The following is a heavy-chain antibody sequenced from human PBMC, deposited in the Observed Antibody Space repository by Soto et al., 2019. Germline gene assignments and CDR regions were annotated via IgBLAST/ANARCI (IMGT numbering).Heavy chain of an antibody. Sequence: QAQLVQSGPEVKKPGASVKVSCKASGYRFTSYGISWVRQAPGQGLEWLGWISAYDDNTKYAQTLQGRVAMSTDTSTTRAYMELRSLRSDDTAMYYCARGGYYDSSGSRNYHYYGMNVWGQGTTVTVSS. V-gene: IGHV1-18*01. CDR1: GYRFTSYG. D-gene: IGHD3-22*01. J-gene: IGHJ6*02. CDR2: ISAYDDNT. CDR3: ARGGYYDSSGSRNYHYYGMNV.